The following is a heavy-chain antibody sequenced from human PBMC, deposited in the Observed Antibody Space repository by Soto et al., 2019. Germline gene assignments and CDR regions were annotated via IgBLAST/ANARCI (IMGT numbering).Heavy chain of an antibody. D-gene: IGHD1-7*01. V-gene: IGHV3-23*01. CDR1: GFTFSTYA. J-gene: IGHJ6*02. CDR2: ISGSGGST. Sequence: AGGSLRLSCGGSGFTFSTYAMSWVRQGPGKGVEWVSAISGSGGSTYYADSVKGRFTISRDNSKNTLYLQMNSLRAEDTAVYYCAKTAGTTYSYYYYGMDVWGQGTTVTVSS. CDR3: AKTAGTTYSYYYYGMDV.